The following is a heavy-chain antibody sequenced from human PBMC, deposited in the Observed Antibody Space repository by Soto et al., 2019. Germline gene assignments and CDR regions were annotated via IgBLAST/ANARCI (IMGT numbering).Heavy chain of an antibody. CDR1: GGSISRSSYY. CDR3: NGGVIYDYFWGCYRYRQFDH. Sequence: SETLSLTCTVSGGSISRSSYYWGWIRHPPGKGLEWIGSIYYSGSTYYNPSLKRRVTISVDTSKNQFSLKLSSVTAADTAVYYCNGGVIYDYFWGCYRYRQFDHWGPAPLVTVSS. J-gene: IGHJ4*02. D-gene: IGHD3-16*01. V-gene: IGHV4-39*01. CDR2: IYYSGST.